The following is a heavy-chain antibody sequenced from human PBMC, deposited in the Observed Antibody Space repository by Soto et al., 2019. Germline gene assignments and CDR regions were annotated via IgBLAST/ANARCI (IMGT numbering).Heavy chain of an antibody. CDR3: AKETIYCSGGSCYPGDAFDI. Sequence: GGSLRLSCAASGFTFDDYAMHWVRQAPGKGLEWVSGISWNSGSIGYADSVKGRFTISRDNAKNSLYLQMNSLRAEDTALYYCAKETIYCSGGSCYPGDAFDIWGQGTMVTVSS. J-gene: IGHJ3*02. V-gene: IGHV3-9*01. CDR2: ISWNSGSI. D-gene: IGHD2-15*01. CDR1: GFTFDDYA.